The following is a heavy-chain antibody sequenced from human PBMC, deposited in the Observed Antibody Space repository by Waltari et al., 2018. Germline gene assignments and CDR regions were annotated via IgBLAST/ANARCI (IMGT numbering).Heavy chain of an antibody. V-gene: IGHV4-39*07. CDR1: GGSLSSSRYY. CDR3: ARVVSGCHDY. D-gene: IGHD6-19*01. CDR2: IYYSGST. Sequence: QLQLQESGPGLVKPSETLSLTCTVSGGSLSSSRYYWGWIRQPPGKGLEWIGSIYYSGSTYYNPSLKSRVTISVDTSKNQFSLKLSSVTAADTAVYYCARVVSGCHDYWGQGTLVTVSS. J-gene: IGHJ4*02.